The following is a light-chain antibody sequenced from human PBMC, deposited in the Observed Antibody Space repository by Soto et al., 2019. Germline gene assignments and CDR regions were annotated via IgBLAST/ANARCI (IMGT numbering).Light chain of an antibody. V-gene: IGLV8-61*01. Sequence: QTVVTQEPSFSVSPGGTVTLTCGLSSGSVSTSNYPSWYQQTPGQAPRTLIYSTNTRSSGVPDRFSGSILGNKAALTISGAQADDESDYYCVLFMSSGISVFGGGTQLTV. CDR2: STN. CDR3: VLFMSSGISV. CDR1: SGSVSTSNY. J-gene: IGLJ3*02.